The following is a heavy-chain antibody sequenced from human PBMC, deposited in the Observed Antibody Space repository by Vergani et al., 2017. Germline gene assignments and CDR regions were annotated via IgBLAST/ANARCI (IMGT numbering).Heavy chain of an antibody. J-gene: IGHJ6*03. V-gene: IGHV3-23*01. CDR2: ISGSGGST. CDR3: ARDGYGGNSDYYYYYMDV. CDR1: GGSFSGYY. D-gene: IGHD4-23*01. Sequence: VQLQQWGAGLLKPSETLSLTCAVYGGSFSGYYWSWVRQAPGKGLEWVSAISGSGGSTYYADSVKGRFTISRDNSKNTLYLQMNSLRAEDTAVYYCARDGYGGNSDYYYYYMDVWGKGTTVTVSS.